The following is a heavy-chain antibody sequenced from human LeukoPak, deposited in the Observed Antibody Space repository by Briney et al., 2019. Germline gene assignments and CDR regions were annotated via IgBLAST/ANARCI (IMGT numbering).Heavy chain of an antibody. CDR1: GFTFSNAW. D-gene: IGHD6-13*01. J-gene: IGHJ6*03. V-gene: IGHV3-15*01. Sequence: PGGSLRLSCAASGFTFSNAWMSWVRQAPGKGLEWVGRIKSKTDGGTTDYAAPVKGRFTISRDDSKNTLYLQMNSPKTEDTAVYYCTAYFKAAGYYYYYYYMDVWGKGTTVTVSS. CDR3: TAYFKAAGYYYYYYYMDV. CDR2: IKSKTDGGTT.